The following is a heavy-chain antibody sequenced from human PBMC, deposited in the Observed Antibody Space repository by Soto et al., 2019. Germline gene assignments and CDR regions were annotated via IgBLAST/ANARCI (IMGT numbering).Heavy chain of an antibody. CDR2: ISSSSSYI. V-gene: IGHV3-21*01. CDR3: ARDHDRPYYYGMDV. Sequence: EVQLVESGGGLVKPGGSLRLSCAASGFTFSSYSMNWVRQAPGKGLEWVSSISSSSSYIYYADSVKGRFTISRDNAKNSLYLQMNSLRAEDTAVYYCARDHDRPYYYGMDVWGQGTTVTVSS. CDR1: GFTFSSYS. J-gene: IGHJ6*02.